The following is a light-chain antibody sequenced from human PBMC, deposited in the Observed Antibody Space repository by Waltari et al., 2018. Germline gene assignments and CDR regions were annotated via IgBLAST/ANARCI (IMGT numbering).Light chain of an antibody. V-gene: IGLV2-14*01. Sequence: QSALTQPASVSGSPGQSITISCTGTSSDVGGSNYVSWYPQHPGKAPQLMIYEVSTRPSGVSNRFSGSKSGNTASLTISGLQAEDEADYYCSSYTSSSPWVFGGGTKLTVL. CDR3: SSYTSSSPWV. CDR2: EVS. J-gene: IGLJ3*02. CDR1: SSDVGGSNY.